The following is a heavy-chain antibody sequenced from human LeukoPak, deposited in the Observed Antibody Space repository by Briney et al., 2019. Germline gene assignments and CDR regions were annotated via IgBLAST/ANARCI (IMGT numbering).Heavy chain of an antibody. Sequence: TASQTLSLTCTVSGGSISSGGYYWSWIRQPPGKGLEWIGYIYHSGSTYYNPSLKSRVTISVDTSKNQFSLKLSSGTAADTAVYYCARHRTYYDFWSGHQAHLDVWGKGTTVTVSS. V-gene: IGHV4-30-2*03. CDR3: ARHRTYYDFWSGHQAHLDV. D-gene: IGHD3-3*01. CDR2: IYHSGST. CDR1: GGSISSGGYY. J-gene: IGHJ6*04.